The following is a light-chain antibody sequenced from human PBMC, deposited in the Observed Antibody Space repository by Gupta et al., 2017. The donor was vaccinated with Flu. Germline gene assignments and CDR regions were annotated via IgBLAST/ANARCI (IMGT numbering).Light chain of an antibody. CDR3: LPCDRTPPT. Sequence: DIQMTQSPSSLSASVGDRVTITCRASQSISNYLNGYQQKPGKAPNPLIFSASNLGSGVPSRFSGGGSGTPVTLPIRSLPPADVATDYCLPCDRTPPTFAQGTKLEIK. CDR2: SAS. J-gene: IGKJ1*01. V-gene: IGKV1-39*01. CDR1: QSISNY.